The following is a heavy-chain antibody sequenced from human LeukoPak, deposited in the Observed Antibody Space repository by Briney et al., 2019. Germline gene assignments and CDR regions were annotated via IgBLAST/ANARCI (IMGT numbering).Heavy chain of an antibody. CDR3: ARGDLGYCSGGSCSYDAFDI. D-gene: IGHD2-15*01. Sequence: GASVKVSCKASGYTFTNYDINWVRQATGQGLEWMGYKNPNSGNSAYAQKFQGRVTITTDESTSTAYMELSSLRSEDTAVYYCARGDLGYCSGGSCSYDAFDIWGQGTMVTVSS. CDR1: GYTFTNYD. CDR2: KNPNSGNS. J-gene: IGHJ3*02. V-gene: IGHV1-8*01.